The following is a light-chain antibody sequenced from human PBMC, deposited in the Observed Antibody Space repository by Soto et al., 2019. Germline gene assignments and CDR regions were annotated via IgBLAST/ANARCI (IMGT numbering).Light chain of an antibody. CDR3: SSYTSSSTWV. CDR1: SSDVGGYNY. CDR2: EVS. Sequence: QSALTQPASVSGSPGQSITISCTGTSSDVGGYNYVSWYQQHPGKAPKRMIYEVSNRPSGVSNRFSGSKSGNTASLTISGLQAEDEAHYYCSSYTSSSTWVFGGGTKLTVL. V-gene: IGLV2-14*01. J-gene: IGLJ3*02.